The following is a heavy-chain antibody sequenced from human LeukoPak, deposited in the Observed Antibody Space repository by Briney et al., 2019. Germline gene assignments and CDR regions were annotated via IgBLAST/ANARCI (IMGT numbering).Heavy chain of an antibody. CDR1: GYTFTGYY. J-gene: IGHJ1*01. CDR3: ARGSVAGPIRKGYFQH. CDR2: INPSGGST. D-gene: IGHD6-19*01. Sequence: ASVKVSCKASGYTFTGYYMHWVRQAPGQGLEWMGWINPSGGSTSYAQKFQGRVTMTRDTSTSTVYMELSSLRSEDTAVYYCARGSVAGPIRKGYFQHWGQGTLVTVSS. V-gene: IGHV1-46*01.